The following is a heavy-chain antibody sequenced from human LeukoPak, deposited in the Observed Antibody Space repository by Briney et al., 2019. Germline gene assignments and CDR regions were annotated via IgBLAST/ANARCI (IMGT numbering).Heavy chain of an antibody. V-gene: IGHV1-3*01. Sequence: ASVKVSCKASGYTFTSYTIHWVRQAPGQRLEWMGWINAGNGNTKYSQKFQGRVTITRDTSASTAYMELSSLRSEDTAIYYCTRDSWDSPHNWFDPWGQGALVTVSS. CDR3: TRDSWDSPHNWFDP. D-gene: IGHD1-26*01. CDR2: INAGNGNT. J-gene: IGHJ5*02. CDR1: GYTFTSYT.